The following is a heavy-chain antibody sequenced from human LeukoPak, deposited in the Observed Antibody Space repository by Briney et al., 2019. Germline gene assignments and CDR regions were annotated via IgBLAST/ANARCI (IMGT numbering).Heavy chain of an antibody. CDR1: GFPFSSYY. Sequence: GESLEISCAVSGFPFSSYYMSWVRQAPGKGLEWVANIKQDGNEKFYVDSVKGRFTISRDNAKNSLYLQMNSLRADDTAVYYCARWSYAFDYWGQGTLVTVSS. J-gene: IGHJ4*02. V-gene: IGHV3-7*01. CDR2: IKQDGNEK. CDR3: ARWSYAFDY. D-gene: IGHD3-16*01.